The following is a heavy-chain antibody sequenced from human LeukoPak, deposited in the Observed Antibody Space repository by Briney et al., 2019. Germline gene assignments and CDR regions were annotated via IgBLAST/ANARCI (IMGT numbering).Heavy chain of an antibody. CDR3: ARGQEMATQAY. D-gene: IGHD5-24*01. V-gene: IGHV1-8*01. CDR1: GYTFTSYD. J-gene: IGHJ4*02. Sequence: ASVKVSCKASGYTFTSYDINWVPQATGQGLEWMGWMNPNSGNTGYAQKFQGRVTMTRNTSISTAYMELSSLRSEDTDVYYCARGQEMATQAYWGQGTLVTVSS. CDR2: MNPNSGNT.